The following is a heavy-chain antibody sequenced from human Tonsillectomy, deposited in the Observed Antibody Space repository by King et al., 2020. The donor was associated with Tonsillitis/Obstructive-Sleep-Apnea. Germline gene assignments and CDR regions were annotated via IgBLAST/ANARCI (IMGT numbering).Heavy chain of an antibody. Sequence: QLQESGPGLVKPSETLSLTCTVSGGSISSSSYYWGWIRQPPGKGLEWIGSVYYSGSTYYNPSLKSRVTISVDTSKNQFSLRLRSVTAADTAVYYCARPDTPMVTFDYWGQGTLVTVSS. V-gene: IGHV4-39*01. D-gene: IGHD5-18*01. CDR1: GGSISSSSYY. CDR2: VYYSGST. J-gene: IGHJ4*02. CDR3: ARPDTPMVTFDY.